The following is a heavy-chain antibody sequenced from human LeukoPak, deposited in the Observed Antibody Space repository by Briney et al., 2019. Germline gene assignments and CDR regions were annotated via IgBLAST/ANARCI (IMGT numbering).Heavy chain of an antibody. D-gene: IGHD6-13*01. CDR1: GFTFSSYS. V-gene: IGHV3-48*01. J-gene: IGHJ4*02. CDR2: ISSSSSTI. CDR3: ARWSIAAAGTGSDY. Sequence: GGSLRLSCAASGFTFSSYSMNWVRQAPGKGLEWVSYISSSSSTIYYADSVKGRFTISRDNSKNTLYLQMNSLRAEDTAVYYCARWSIAAAGTGSDYWGQGTLVTVSS.